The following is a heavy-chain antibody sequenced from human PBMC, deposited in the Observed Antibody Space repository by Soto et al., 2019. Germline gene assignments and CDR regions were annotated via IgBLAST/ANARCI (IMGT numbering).Heavy chain of an antibody. Sequence: GGSVRLSCVASGFTCDTYGIHWVRQAPGKGLQWVALISYEGSNTYYADSVRGRFTISRDNSKNALYLQMNTLRPEDTGVYYCARVTPGNNLYYYSGLDFWGQGTSVTVSS. J-gene: IGHJ6*02. CDR2: ISYEGSNT. V-gene: IGHV3-30-3*01. CDR1: GFTCDTYG. D-gene: IGHD1-1*01. CDR3: ARVTPGNNLYYYSGLDF.